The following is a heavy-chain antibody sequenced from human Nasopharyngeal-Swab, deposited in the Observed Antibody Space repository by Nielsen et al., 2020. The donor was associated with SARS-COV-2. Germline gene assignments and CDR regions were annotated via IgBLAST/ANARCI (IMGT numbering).Heavy chain of an antibody. Sequence: SETLSLTCTVSGGSIDSGDSYWSWVRQPPGKGLDWLGNIYYSGSTSYNPSLKSRLTMSVDTAKNQFSLNLSSVTAADTAVYFCVRDVYDSSGGYYFDYWGQGALVTVSS. V-gene: IGHV4-30-4*01. D-gene: IGHD3-22*01. J-gene: IGHJ4*02. CDR1: GGSIDSGDSY. CDR3: VRDVYDSSGGYYFDY. CDR2: IYYSGST.